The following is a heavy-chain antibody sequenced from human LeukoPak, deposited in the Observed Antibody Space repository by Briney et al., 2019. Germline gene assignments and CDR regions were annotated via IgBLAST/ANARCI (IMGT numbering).Heavy chain of an antibody. D-gene: IGHD6-6*01. CDR2: INHSGST. CDR1: GGSFSGYY. CDR3: ARISSSTGYWFDP. J-gene: IGHJ5*02. V-gene: IGHV4-34*01. Sequence: SETLSLTCAVYGGSFSGYYWSWIRQPPGKGLEWIGEINHSGSTNYNPSLKSRVTISVDTSKNQFSLKLSSVTAAYTAVYYCARISSSTGYWFDPWGQGTLVTVSS.